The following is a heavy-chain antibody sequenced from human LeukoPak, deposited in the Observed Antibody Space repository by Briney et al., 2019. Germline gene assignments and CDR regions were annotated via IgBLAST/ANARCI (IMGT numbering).Heavy chain of an antibody. CDR1: GYTFTSYD. J-gene: IGHJ4*02. CDR3: ARGGRFGGVSPDFDY. Sequence: APVKVSCKASGYTFTSYDINWVRQAPGRGLEWMGWMNPNSGNTVYAQKLQGRVTMTRNNSIRTAYMELSSLRSEDTAVYYCARGGRFGGVSPDFDYWGQGTLVTVSS. CDR2: MNPNSGNT. V-gene: IGHV1-8*01. D-gene: IGHD3-16*01.